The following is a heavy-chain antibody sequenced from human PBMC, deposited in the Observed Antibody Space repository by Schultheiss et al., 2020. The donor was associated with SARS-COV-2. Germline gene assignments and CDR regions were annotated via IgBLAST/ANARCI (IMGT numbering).Heavy chain of an antibody. CDR3: ARDLLSNYDY. Sequence: SETLSLTCAVYGGSFSGYYWSWIRQPPGKGLEWIGSIYYSGSTYYNPSLKSRVTISVDTSKNQFSLKLSSVTAADTAVYYCARDLLSNYDYWGQGTLVTVSS. J-gene: IGHJ4*02. CDR1: GGSFSGYY. V-gene: IGHV4-34*01. D-gene: IGHD4-11*01. CDR2: IYYSGST.